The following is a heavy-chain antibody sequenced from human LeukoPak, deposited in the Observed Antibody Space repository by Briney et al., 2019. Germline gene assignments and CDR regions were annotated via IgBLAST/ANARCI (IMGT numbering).Heavy chain of an antibody. J-gene: IGHJ3*02. D-gene: IGHD2-2*01. CDR2: IYTSGST. CDR3: ARRGAQGYCSSTSCYAFDI. V-gene: IGHV4-4*09. CDR1: GGSISSYY. Sequence: SETLSLTCTVSGGSISSYYWSWIRQPPGKGLEWIRYIYTSGSTNYNPSLKSRVTISVDTSKNQFSLKLSSVTAADTAVYYCARRGAQGYCSSTSCYAFDIWGQGTMVTVSS.